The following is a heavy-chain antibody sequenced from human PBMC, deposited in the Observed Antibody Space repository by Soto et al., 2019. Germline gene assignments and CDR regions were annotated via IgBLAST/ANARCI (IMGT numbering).Heavy chain of an antibody. J-gene: IGHJ6*02. CDR2: IYYSGST. D-gene: IGHD3-10*01. V-gene: IGHV4-31*03. Sequence: SETLSLTCTVSGGSISSGGYYWSWIRQHPGKGLEWIGYIYYSGSTYYNPSLKSRVTISVDTPKNQFSLKLSSVTAADTAVYYCAKGPMADYYYYYGMDVWGQGTXVTVSS. CDR1: GGSISSGGYY. CDR3: AKGPMADYYYYYGMDV.